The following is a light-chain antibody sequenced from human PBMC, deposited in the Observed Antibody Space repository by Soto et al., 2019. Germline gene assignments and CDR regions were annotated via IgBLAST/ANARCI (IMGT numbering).Light chain of an antibody. CDR3: QQYNSYSPLT. CDR1: QSVSSN. Sequence: ETVMTQSPATLSVSPGERATLSCRASQSVSSNLAWYQQKPGQPPRLLIYDISTRATGIPTRFSGSGSGTEFTLTISSLQPDDFATYYCQQYNSYSPLTFGGGTKVDIK. J-gene: IGKJ4*01. V-gene: IGKV3D-15*01. CDR2: DIS.